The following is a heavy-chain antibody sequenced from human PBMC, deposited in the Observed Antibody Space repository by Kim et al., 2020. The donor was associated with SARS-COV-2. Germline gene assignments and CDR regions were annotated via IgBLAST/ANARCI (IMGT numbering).Heavy chain of an antibody. Sequence: TYYNPSLKSRVTISVDTSKNQFSLKLSSVTAADTAVYYCARPLAAAGDYWGQGTLVTVSS. CDR2: T. D-gene: IGHD6-13*01. CDR3: ARPLAAAGDY. V-gene: IGHV4-39*01. J-gene: IGHJ4*02.